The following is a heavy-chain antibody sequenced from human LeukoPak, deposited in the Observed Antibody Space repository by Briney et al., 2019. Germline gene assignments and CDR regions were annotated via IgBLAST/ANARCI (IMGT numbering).Heavy chain of an antibody. CDR2: ISAYNGKT. Sequence: ASVKVSCKASGYTFTSYGISWVRQAPGQGLEWMGEISAYNGKTNYAQKLQGRVTMTTDTSTSTAYMELRSLRSDDTAVYYCARGPSSIAAADYYFDYWGQGTLVTVSS. J-gene: IGHJ4*02. D-gene: IGHD6-13*01. CDR1: GYTFTSYG. CDR3: ARGPSSIAAADYYFDY. V-gene: IGHV1-18*04.